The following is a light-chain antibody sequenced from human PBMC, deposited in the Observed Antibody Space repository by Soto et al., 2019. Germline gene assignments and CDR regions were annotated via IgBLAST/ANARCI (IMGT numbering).Light chain of an antibody. CDR3: QAWDSRRVV. Sequence: SYELTQPPSVSVSPGRTASITCSGDKLGDKYACWYQQKPGQSPVLVIYQDSKRPSGIPERFSGSNSGNTATLTISGTQAMDEADYYCQAWDSRRVVFGGGTKLTVL. CDR1: KLGDKY. V-gene: IGLV3-1*01. J-gene: IGLJ2*01. CDR2: QDS.